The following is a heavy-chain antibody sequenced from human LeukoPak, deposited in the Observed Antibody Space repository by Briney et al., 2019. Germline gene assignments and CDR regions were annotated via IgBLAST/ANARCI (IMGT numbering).Heavy chain of an antibody. V-gene: IGHV4-34*01. CDR2: VNHSGNS. J-gene: IGHJ3*01. Sequence: PSETLSLTCAVYGGSFSGYYWTWIRQVPGKGLEWIGEVNHSGNSNHNPSLKSRLTVSVDTSKNQFSLRLTSVTAADTALYYCARRPWVGAADTWGQGTMVIVSS. D-gene: IGHD1-26*01. CDR1: GGSFSGYY. CDR3: ARRPWVGAADT.